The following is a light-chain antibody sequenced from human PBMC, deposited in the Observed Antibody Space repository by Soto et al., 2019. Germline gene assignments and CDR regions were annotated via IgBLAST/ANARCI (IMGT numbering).Light chain of an antibody. CDR2: EVS. CDR3: SSYTRTTTYVI. J-gene: IGLJ2*01. CDR1: SSDVGDYNY. Sequence: QSALTQPASVSGSPGQSITISCTGTSSDVGDYNYVSWYQHHPGKAPKLIIYEVSNRPSGVSNRFSGSKSGNTASLNTSGLQAEDEADYYCSSYTRTTTYVIFGGGTKVTVL. V-gene: IGLV2-14*01.